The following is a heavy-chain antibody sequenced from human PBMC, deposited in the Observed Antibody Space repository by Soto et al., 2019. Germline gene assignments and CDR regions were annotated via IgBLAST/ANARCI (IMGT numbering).Heavy chain of an antibody. CDR1: GFTFDDYA. D-gene: IGHD3-3*01. Sequence: EVQLVESGGGWVQPGRSLRLSCAASGFTFDDYAMHWVQQAPGKGLEWVSGIAFNSGNTAYADSVKGRFTISRDNAKNSLYLQMNSLRAEDTALYYCAKDLRTSWIFGNFDSWGQGTLVTVSS. CDR3: AKDLRTSWIFGNFDS. J-gene: IGHJ4*02. CDR2: IAFNSGNT. V-gene: IGHV3-9*01.